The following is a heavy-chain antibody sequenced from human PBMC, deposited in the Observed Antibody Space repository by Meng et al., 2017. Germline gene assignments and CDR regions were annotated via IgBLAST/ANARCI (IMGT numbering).Heavy chain of an antibody. CDR1: GFTFTSSA. CDR2: IVVGSGNT. CDR3: AAFGIVGATPPDY. V-gene: IGHV1-58*01. J-gene: IGHJ4*02. Sequence: KISCAASGFTFTSSAVQWVRQARGQRLEWIGWIVVGSGNTNYAQKFQERVTITRDMSTSTAYMELSSLRSEDTAVYYCAAFGIVGATPPDYWGQGTLVTVSS. D-gene: IGHD1-26*01.